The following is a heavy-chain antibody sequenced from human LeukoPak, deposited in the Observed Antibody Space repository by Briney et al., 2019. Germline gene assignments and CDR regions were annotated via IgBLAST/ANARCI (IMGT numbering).Heavy chain of an antibody. D-gene: IGHD3-22*01. Sequence: GGSLRLSCAASGFTFSTYAMHWVRQAPGKGLEYVSTISSNGGTTYYGNSVKGRFTISRDNSKNTLYLQMGSLRAEDLAVYYCARSHYDSSGYYFGDYWGQGTLVTVSS. CDR1: GFTFSTYA. CDR2: ISSNGGTT. J-gene: IGHJ4*02. CDR3: ARSHYDSSGYYFGDY. V-gene: IGHV3-64*01.